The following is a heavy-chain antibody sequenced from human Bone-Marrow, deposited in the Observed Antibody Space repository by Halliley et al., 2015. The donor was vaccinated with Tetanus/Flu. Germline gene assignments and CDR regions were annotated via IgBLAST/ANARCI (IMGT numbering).Heavy chain of an antibody. D-gene: IGHD6-19*01. CDR2: IYNGGRT. CDR3: ASARETIGWWDGFDV. J-gene: IGHJ6*02. V-gene: IGHV4-4*02. Sequence: GEIYNGGRTNYTPSLKSRVPISRDKPKNQFSLKLISVTAADTAVYYCASARETIGWWDGFDVWGQGTTVTVSS.